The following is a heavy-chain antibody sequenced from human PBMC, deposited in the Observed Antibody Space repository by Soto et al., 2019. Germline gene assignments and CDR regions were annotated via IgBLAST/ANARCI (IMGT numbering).Heavy chain of an antibody. Sequence: PSETLSLTCVVSGDSISRGGYSWTWIRQPPGKALEWIGNIYDSGSTSYNPSLKSRVTMSVDTSKNQFSLRLTSVTAADTAVYFCARGSSSYYDYGMDVWGQGTTVTVSS. J-gene: IGHJ6*02. CDR1: GDSISRGGYS. V-gene: IGHV4-30-2*01. D-gene: IGHD6-6*01. CDR3: ARGSSSYYDYGMDV. CDR2: IYDSGST.